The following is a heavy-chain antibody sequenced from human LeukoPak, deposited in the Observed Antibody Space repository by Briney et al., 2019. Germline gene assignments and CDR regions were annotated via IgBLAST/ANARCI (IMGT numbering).Heavy chain of an antibody. D-gene: IGHD3-9*01. CDR3: ARDSKRLWTPETDSFYFDY. V-gene: IGHV1-69*04. J-gene: IGHJ4*02. Sequence: GAPVKVSCKASGGTFSSYAISWVRQAPGQGLEWMGRIIPILGIANYAQKFQGRVTITADKSTSTAYMELSSLRSEDTAVYYCARDSKRLWTPETDSFYFDYWGQGTLVTVSS. CDR1: GGTFSSYA. CDR2: IIPILGIA.